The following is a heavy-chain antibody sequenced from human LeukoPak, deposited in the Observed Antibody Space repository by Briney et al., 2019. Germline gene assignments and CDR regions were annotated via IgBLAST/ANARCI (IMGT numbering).Heavy chain of an antibody. D-gene: IGHD6-13*01. J-gene: IGHJ4*02. CDR2: TYYNSKWYT. CDR3: ARAEYSSSWYQVY. V-gene: IGHV6-1*01. Sequence: RSQTLSLTCAISGDSVSTASNAWYWIRQSPSRGLEWLGRTYYNSKWYTDYAVSVSGRTTINPDTSKNQFSLKLSSVTAADTAVYYCARAEYSSSWYQVYWGQGTLVTVSS. CDR1: GDSVSTASNA.